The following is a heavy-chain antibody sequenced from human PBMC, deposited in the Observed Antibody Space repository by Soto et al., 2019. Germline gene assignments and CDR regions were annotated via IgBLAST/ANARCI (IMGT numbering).Heavy chain of an antibody. D-gene: IGHD2-2*01. V-gene: IGHV3-20*01. CDR2: IHWDGVTT. CDR1: GFSFDLYA. CDR3: AREGGYCSSTSCWFDY. J-gene: IGHJ4*02. Sequence: GSLRLSCAVSGFSFDLYAMSWVRQVPGKGLEWVSGIHWDGVTTAYADSVKGRFTISRDNAKNSLYLQISGLRAEDTAFYHCAREGGYCSSTSCWFDYWGPGTLVTVSS.